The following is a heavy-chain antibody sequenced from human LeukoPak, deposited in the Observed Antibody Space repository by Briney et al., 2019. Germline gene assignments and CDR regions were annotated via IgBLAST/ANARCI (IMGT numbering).Heavy chain of an antibody. J-gene: IGHJ6*03. Sequence: GASVKVSCKASGYTLTGYYIHWVRQAPGQGLEWMGRINPNSGGTNYAQKFQGRVTMTRDTSISTAYMELSRLRSDDMAVYYCARELRAVTNYYYYYMDVWGKGTTVTVSS. V-gene: IGHV1-2*06. CDR2: INPNSGGT. CDR3: ARELRAVTNYYYYYMDV. D-gene: IGHD4-17*01. CDR1: GYTLTGYY.